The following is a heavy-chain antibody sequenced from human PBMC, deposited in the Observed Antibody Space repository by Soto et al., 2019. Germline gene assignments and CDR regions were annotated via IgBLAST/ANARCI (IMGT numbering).Heavy chain of an antibody. V-gene: IGHV1-8*01. D-gene: IGHD6-13*01. CDR2: MNPNSGNT. CDR1: GYTFTSYD. CDR3: ASEHSSSWRFDY. J-gene: IGHJ4*02. Sequence: QVQLVQSGAEVKKPGASVNVSCKASGYTFTSYDINWVRQATGQGLEWMGWMNPNSGNTGYAQKFQGRVTMTRNTSISTAYMELSSLRSEDTAVYYCASEHSSSWRFDYWGQGTLVTVSS.